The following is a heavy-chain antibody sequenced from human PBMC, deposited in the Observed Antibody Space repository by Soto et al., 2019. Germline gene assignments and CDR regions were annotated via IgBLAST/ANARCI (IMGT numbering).Heavy chain of an antibody. Sequence: PGGSLRLSCAASGFTFSSYAMHWVRQAPGKGLEWVAVISYDGSNKYYADSVKGRFTISRDNSKNTLYLQMNSLRAEDTAVYYCARDPSAYGDYVYFDYWGQGTLVTVSS. D-gene: IGHD4-17*01. CDR3: ARDPSAYGDYVYFDY. J-gene: IGHJ4*02. V-gene: IGHV3-30-3*01. CDR2: ISYDGSNK. CDR1: GFTFSSYA.